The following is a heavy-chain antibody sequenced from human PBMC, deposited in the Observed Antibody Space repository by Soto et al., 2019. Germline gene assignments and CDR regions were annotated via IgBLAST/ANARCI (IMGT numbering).Heavy chain of an antibody. J-gene: IGHJ4*02. CDR1: GGSLSRGDYF. Sequence: SEDLSHPRTGSGGSLSRGDYFLGWIRQPPGKGLKWIGYIYYSGSTYYNPPLKSRVTISVDTSKNQFSLKLSSVTAADTAVYYCARRLTIFGVVIIFDYWGQGTLVTVSS. CDR2: IYYSGST. CDR3: ARRLTIFGVVIIFDY. D-gene: IGHD3-3*01. V-gene: IGHV4-30-4*01.